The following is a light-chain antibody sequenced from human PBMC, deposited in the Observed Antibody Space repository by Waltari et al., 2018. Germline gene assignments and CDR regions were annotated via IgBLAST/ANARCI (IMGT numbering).Light chain of an antibody. CDR1: SLRRYY. V-gene: IGLV3-19*01. Sequence: SSELTQDPAVSVALGQTVRITCQGDSLRRYYANWYQQKAGQAPVLVVYDKNNRPSGIPDRFSGSRSGDTASLTITGAQAEDEADYYCNSRESRDKYIFVFGTGTKVTVL. J-gene: IGLJ1*01. CDR2: DKN. CDR3: NSRESRDKYIFV.